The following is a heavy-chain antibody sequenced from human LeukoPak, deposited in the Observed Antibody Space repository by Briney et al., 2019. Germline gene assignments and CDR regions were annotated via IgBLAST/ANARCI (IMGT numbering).Heavy chain of an antibody. Sequence: GGSLRLSCAASGFTFSSYGMHWVRQAPGKGLEWVAVISYDGSNKYYADSVKGRFTISRDNSKNTLHLQMNSLRAEDTAVYYCAKGPKTYCGGDCYLPTDYWGQGTLVTVSS. CDR3: AKGPKTYCGGDCYLPTDY. J-gene: IGHJ4*02. CDR2: ISYDGSNK. V-gene: IGHV3-30*18. D-gene: IGHD2-21*02. CDR1: GFTFSSYG.